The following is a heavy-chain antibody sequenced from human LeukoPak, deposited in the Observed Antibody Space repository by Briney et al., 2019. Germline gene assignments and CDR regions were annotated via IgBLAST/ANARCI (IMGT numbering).Heavy chain of an antibody. CDR3: ARTFEMAHDAFDI. V-gene: IGHV1-46*01. CDR1: GYTFTSYY. Sequence: GASVKVSCKASGYTFTSYYIPWVRQAPGQGLEWIGIINPSGGSTSYAQKFQGRVPMTRDTSTSTVYMELSSLRSEDTAVYYCARTFEMAHDAFDIWGQGTMVTVSS. J-gene: IGHJ3*02. D-gene: IGHD5-24*01. CDR2: INPSGGST.